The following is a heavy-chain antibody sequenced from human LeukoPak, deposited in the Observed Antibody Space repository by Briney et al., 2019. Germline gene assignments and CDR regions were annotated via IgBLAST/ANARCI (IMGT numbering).Heavy chain of an antibody. Sequence: ASVKVSCKASGYTFTGYYMHWVRQAPGQGLEWMGWINPNSGGTNYAQKFQGRVTMTRGTSISTAYMELSRLRSDDTAVYYCARVIKPIGYCSSTSCYGPQADYWGQGTLVTVSS. CDR3: ARVIKPIGYCSSTSCYGPQADY. J-gene: IGHJ4*02. CDR1: GYTFTGYY. D-gene: IGHD2-2*01. CDR2: INPNSGGT. V-gene: IGHV1-2*02.